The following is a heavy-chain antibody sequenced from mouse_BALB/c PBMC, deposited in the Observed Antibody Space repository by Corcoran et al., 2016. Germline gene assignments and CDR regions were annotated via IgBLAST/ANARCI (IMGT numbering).Heavy chain of an antibody. CDR1: GYTFTSYV. Sequence: EVQLQQSGPELVKPGASVKMSCKASGYTFTSYVMHWVKQKPGQGLEWIGYINPYNDGTKYNEKFKGKATLTSDKSSSTAYMELSSLTSEDSAVYYCASYDGSSYGYFDVWGAGTTVAVSS. CDR2: INPYNDGT. CDR3: ASYDGSSYGYFDV. D-gene: IGHD1-1*01. J-gene: IGHJ1*01. V-gene: IGHV1S136*01.